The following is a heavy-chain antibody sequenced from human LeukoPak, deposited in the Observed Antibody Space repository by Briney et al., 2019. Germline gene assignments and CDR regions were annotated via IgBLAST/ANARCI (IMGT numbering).Heavy chain of an antibody. V-gene: IGHV3-30-3*01. CDR2: ISYDGSNK. D-gene: IGHD5-24*01. J-gene: IGHJ4*02. CDR3: ARSRWLQSAVLDY. Sequence: PGGSLRLSCAASGFTFSSYAMHWVRQAPGKGLEWVAVISYDGSNKYHADSVKGRFTISRDNSKNTLYLQMNSLRAEDTAVYYCARSRWLQSAVLDYWGQGTLVTVSS. CDR1: GFTFSSYA.